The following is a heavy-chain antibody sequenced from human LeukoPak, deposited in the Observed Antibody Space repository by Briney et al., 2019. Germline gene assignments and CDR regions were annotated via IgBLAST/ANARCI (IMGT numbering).Heavy chain of an antibody. CDR3: AKVKDIVVVVAAHANDY. D-gene: IGHD2-15*01. J-gene: IGHJ4*02. Sequence: PGGSLRLSCAASGFTFSSYAMSWVRQAPGKGLEWVSAISGSGGSTYYADSVKGRFTISRDNSKNTLYLQMNSLRAEDTALYYCAKVKDIVVVVAAHANDYWGQGTLVTVSS. V-gene: IGHV3-23*01. CDR2: ISGSGGST. CDR1: GFTFSSYA.